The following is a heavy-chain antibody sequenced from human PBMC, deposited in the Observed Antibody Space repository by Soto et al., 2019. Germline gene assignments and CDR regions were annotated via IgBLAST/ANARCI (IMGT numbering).Heavy chain of an antibody. CDR1: GFPFSRYG. Sequence: ESGGGVVQPGRSLRLSCAASGFPFSRYGMHWVRQAPGKGLEGVALVLYDGSNNFYVDSVRDRFSISRDNSRNTLYLQMNSLSPEDTAVYYCAKEEMAAATDRGPYQYYALDVWGQGTTVTVSS. J-gene: IGHJ6*02. V-gene: IGHV3-30*18. D-gene: IGHD2-2*01. CDR2: VLYDGSNN. CDR3: AKEEMAAATDRGPYQYYALDV.